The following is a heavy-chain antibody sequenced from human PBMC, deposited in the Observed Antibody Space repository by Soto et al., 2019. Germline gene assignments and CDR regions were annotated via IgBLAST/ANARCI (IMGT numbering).Heavy chain of an antibody. CDR2: IYYSGST. D-gene: IGHD3-22*01. V-gene: IGHV4-59*01. CDR1: GGSISSYY. J-gene: IGHJ4*02. Sequence: PSETLSLTCTVSGGSISSYYWSWIRQPPGKGLEWIGYIYYSGSTNYNPSLKSRVTISVDTSKNQFSLKLSSVTAADTAVYYCARAQGDYYDSSGYRFDYWGQGTLVTVSS. CDR3: ARAQGDYYDSSGYRFDY.